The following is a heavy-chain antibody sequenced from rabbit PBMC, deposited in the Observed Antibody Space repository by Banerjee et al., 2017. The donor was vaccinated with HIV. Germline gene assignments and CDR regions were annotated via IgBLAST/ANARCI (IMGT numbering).Heavy chain of an antibody. CDR2: IDAGSGGST. D-gene: IGHD3-3*01. V-gene: IGHV1S40*01. CDR1: GFSFSSYW. Sequence: QSLEESGGDLVKPGASLTLTCTASGFSFSSYWMCWVRQAPGKGLEWIACIDAGSGGSTYYASWAKGRFTISKTSSTTVTLQMTSLTAADTATYFCAKSAGLSPSFYFNLWGPGTLVTVS. CDR3: AKSAGLSPSFYFNL. J-gene: IGHJ4*01.